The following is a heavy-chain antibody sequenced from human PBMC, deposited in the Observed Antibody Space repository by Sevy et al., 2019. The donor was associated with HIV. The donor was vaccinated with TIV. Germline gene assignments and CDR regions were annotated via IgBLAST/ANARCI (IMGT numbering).Heavy chain of an antibody. CDR2: ISGSGGST. J-gene: IGHJ4*02. D-gene: IGHD3-10*01. CDR3: AKDRVSGTYYTGDFDY. Sequence: GGSLRLSCVASGFTFSTYAMTWVRQAPGKGLEWVSVISGSGGSTYYADSVQGRFTISRDNSKNTLYLQMNSLRAEDTAVYYCAKDRVSGTYYTGDFDYWGQGTLVTVSS. CDR1: GFTFSTYA. V-gene: IGHV3-23*01.